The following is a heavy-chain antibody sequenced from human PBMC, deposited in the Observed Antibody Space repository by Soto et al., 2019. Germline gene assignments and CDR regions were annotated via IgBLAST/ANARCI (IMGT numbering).Heavy chain of an antibody. Sequence: PGGSLRLSCAASAFRFSNYGMHWVRQSPGKGLEWVAVIWYDGSNKYYADSVKGRFTISRDNSKNTLYLQMNSLRAEDTAVYYCARDGSRGYIGYDLDFWDQGTLVTVSS. V-gene: IGHV3-33*01. CDR2: IWYDGSNK. CDR3: ARDGSRGYIGYDLDF. CDR1: AFRFSNYG. J-gene: IGHJ4*02. D-gene: IGHD5-12*01.